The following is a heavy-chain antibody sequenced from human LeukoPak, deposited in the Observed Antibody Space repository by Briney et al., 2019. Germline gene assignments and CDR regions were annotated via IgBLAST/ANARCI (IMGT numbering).Heavy chain of an antibody. CDR1: GFTFSSYS. V-gene: IGHV3-21*01. Sequence: GGSLRLSCAASGFTFSSYSMNWVRQAPGKGLEWVSSISSSSSYIYYADPVKGRFTISRDNAKNSLYLQMNSLRAEDTAVYYCARGPFKAYSSSWYIGWFDPWGQGTLVTVSS. J-gene: IGHJ5*02. CDR2: ISSSSSYI. CDR3: ARGPFKAYSSSWYIGWFDP. D-gene: IGHD6-13*01.